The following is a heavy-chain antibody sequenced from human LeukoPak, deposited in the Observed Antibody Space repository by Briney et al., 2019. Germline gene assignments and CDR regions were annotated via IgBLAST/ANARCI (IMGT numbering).Heavy chain of an antibody. Sequence: ASVKVSCKASGYIITGYYMDWVGQAPGRGLEWMGWIHPNSGGTNYAQKFQGRVTMTRDTSISAAYIELSRLRAGDRPGYLCAGDACNSPSCSIAGLDPWGQGTRVTVSS. CDR1: GYIITGYY. V-gene: IGHV1-2*02. CDR3: AGDACNSPSCSIAGLDP. D-gene: IGHD2-2*01. CDR2: IHPNSGGT. J-gene: IGHJ5*02.